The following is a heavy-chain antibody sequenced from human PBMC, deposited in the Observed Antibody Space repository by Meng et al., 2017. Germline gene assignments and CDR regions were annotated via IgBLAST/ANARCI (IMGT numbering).Heavy chain of an antibody. CDR1: GWSVSGYY. V-gene: IGHV4-34*01. D-gene: IGHD6-13*01. CDR2: ISHSGTT. J-gene: IGHJ4*02. Sequence: QPLVQEGAQGLLKASDYAAPTLAVYGWSVSGYYWHSIRQPPGRGLEWIGEISHSGTTNSNPSLTSRVTISLDTSKSQFSLKLTSVTGADTAVYFCARGVRSKIQQLIPGRPTYVDLWSQGNLVTVSS. CDR3: ARGVRSKIQQLIPGRPTYVDL.